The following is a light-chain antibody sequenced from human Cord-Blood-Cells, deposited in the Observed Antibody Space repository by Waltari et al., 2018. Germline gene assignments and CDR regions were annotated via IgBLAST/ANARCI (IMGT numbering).Light chain of an antibody. J-gene: IGLJ3*02. Sequence: HSDLTQPAFASGSPDHALTISRAGPCSVLWRYNLVSWYQQHPGKAPKLMIYEVSKWPSGVSNRFSGSKSGNTASLTISGLQAEDEADYYCCSYAGSSTFVFGGGTKLTVL. CDR2: EVS. V-gene: IGLV2-23*02. CDR3: CSYAGSSTFV. CDR1: CSVLWRYNL.